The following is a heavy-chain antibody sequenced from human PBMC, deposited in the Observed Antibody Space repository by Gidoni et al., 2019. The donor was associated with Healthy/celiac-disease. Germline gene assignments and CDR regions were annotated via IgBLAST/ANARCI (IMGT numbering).Heavy chain of an antibody. CDR1: GGPISSSSYS. CDR2: IDYSGST. Sequence: QLQLQESGPGLGKPSETLSLTCTVSGGPISSSSYSGGWIRQPPGKGLEWIGSIDYSGSTYYNTYLKSRVTISVDTSKNQFSLKLSCVTAADTAVYDCARHNPEWLADYYYGMDVWGQGTTVTVSS. D-gene: IGHD6-19*01. V-gene: IGHV4-39*01. J-gene: IGHJ6*02. CDR3: ARHNPEWLADYYYGMDV.